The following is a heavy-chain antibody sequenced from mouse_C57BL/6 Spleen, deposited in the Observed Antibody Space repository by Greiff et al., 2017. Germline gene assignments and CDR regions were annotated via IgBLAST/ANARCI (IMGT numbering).Heavy chain of an antibody. V-gene: IGHV1-50*01. Sequence: QVQLQQPGAELVKPGASVKLSCKASGYTFTSYWMQWVKQRPGQGLEWIGEIDPSDSYTNYNQKFKGKATLTVDTSSSTAYMQLSSLTSEDPAVYYCARSSYYSKGNAMDYWGQGTSVTVSS. CDR1: GYTFTSYW. CDR2: IDPSDSYT. D-gene: IGHD2-5*01. J-gene: IGHJ4*01. CDR3: ARSSYYSKGNAMDY.